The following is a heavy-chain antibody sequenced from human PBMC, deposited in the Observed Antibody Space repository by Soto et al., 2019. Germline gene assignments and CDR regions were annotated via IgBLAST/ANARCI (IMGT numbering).Heavy chain of an antibody. Sequence: QVQLQESGPGLVKPSETLSLACTVSGGSISSYYWSWIRQPPGKGLEWIGYIYYSGSTNYNPSLKSRVHISVDTSKNQFSLKRNSVTAAATAVYYCARGRNIEVVDYWGQGTLVTVSS. J-gene: IGHJ4*02. V-gene: IGHV4-59*08. CDR1: GGSISSYY. CDR2: IYYSGST. D-gene: IGHD6-19*01. CDR3: ARGRNIEVVDY.